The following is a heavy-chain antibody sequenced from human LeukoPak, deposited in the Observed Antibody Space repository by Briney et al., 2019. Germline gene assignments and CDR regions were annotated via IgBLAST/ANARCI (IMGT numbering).Heavy chain of an antibody. Sequence: SETLSLTCTVSGGSISSYYWSWIRQPPGKGLEWIGYIYYSGSTNYNPSLKSRVTISVDTSKNQFSLKLSSVTAADTAVYYCARGRGWAYYYYGMDVWGQGTTVTVSS. CDR1: GGSISSYY. CDR3: ARGRGWAYYYYGMDV. CDR2: IYYSGST. D-gene: IGHD1-26*01. V-gene: IGHV4-59*12. J-gene: IGHJ6*02.